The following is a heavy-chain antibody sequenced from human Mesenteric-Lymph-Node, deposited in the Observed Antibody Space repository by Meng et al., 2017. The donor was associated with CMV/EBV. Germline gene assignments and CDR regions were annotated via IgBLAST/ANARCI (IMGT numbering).Heavy chain of an antibody. J-gene: IGHJ4*02. CDR2: ISSSGSTI. Sequence: GESLKISCAASGFTFSRNNMHWVRQAPGKGLEWVSCISSSGSTIYYADSVKGRFTISRDNAKNSLYLQMNSLRAEDTAVYYCAREGVLREGWGQGTLVTVSS. CDR3: AREGVLREG. V-gene: IGHV3-48*04. CDR1: GFTFSRNN. D-gene: IGHD2/OR15-2a*01.